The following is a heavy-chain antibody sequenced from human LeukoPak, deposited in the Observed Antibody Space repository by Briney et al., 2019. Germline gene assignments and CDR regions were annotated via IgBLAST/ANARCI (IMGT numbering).Heavy chain of an antibody. J-gene: IGHJ4*02. V-gene: IGHV3-74*01. D-gene: IGHD6-19*01. Sequence: GGSLRLSCAASGFTFSSYWMHWVRQAPGKGLVWVSRINSDGSSTNYADSVKGRFTISRDNAKNTLFLQMNSLRAEDTAVYYCAKDNRRHYTSGPNPDSLHWGQGALVTVSS. CDR2: INSDGSST. CDR3: AKDNRRHYTSGPNPDSLH. CDR1: GFTFSSYW.